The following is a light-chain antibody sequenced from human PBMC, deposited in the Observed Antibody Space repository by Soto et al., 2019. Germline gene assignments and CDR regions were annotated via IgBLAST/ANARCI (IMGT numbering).Light chain of an antibody. V-gene: IGLV2-14*01. CDR2: GVN. CDR3: SAYARTSIWV. Sequence: QSALTQPASVSGSPGQSITISCTGTSRDVGGANFVSWYRQYPDKAPKVLIYGVNNRPSGVSNRFSGSKSGNTASLTISGLQAEDEADYYCSAYARTSIWVFGGGTKLTVL. CDR1: SRDVGGANF. J-gene: IGLJ3*02.